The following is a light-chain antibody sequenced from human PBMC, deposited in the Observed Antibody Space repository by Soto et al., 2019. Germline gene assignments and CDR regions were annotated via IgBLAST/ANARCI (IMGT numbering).Light chain of an antibody. J-gene: IGKJ1*01. CDR1: QGVSSTY. Sequence: EIVLTQSPGTLSLSPGERATISCRASQGVSSTYLAWYQQKPGQAPRLLIYGASFRATGIPDRFSGSGSGTDFTLTISRLEPDDFAAYYCQQFGGSPRTFGQGTKVEIK. CDR2: GAS. V-gene: IGKV3-20*01. CDR3: QQFGGSPRT.